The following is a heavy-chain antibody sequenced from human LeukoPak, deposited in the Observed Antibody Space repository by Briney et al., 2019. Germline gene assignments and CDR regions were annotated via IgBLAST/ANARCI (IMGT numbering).Heavy chain of an antibody. J-gene: IGHJ4*02. CDR3: AREMYTPGSGSYYNFPLDY. CDR2: INPSGGST. V-gene: IGHV1-46*01. D-gene: IGHD3-10*01. Sequence: GASVKVSCKASGYTFTSYYMHWVRQAPGQGLEWMGIINPSGGSTSYAQKFQGRVTMTRDMSTSTVYMELSSLRSEDTAVYYCAREMYTPGSGSYYNFPLDYWGQGTLVTVSS. CDR1: GYTFTSYY.